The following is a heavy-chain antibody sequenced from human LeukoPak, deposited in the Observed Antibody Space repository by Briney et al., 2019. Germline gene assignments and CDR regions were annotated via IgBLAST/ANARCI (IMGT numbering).Heavy chain of an antibody. J-gene: IGHJ4*02. CDR1: GGSIRTYY. Sequence: PSGTLSLPCTVSGGSIRTYYWSWIRQPPAKGLEWIGDNYYSGSTNYNPSLKGRVTISEDTSKNQLSLKLTSVTAADTAVYYCARAVGATTGNFDYWGQGTLVTVSS. V-gene: IGHV4-59*01. CDR3: ARAVGATTGNFDY. D-gene: IGHD1-26*01. CDR2: NYYSGST.